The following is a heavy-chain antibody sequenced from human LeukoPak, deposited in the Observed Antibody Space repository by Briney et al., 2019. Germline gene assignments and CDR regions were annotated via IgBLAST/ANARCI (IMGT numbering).Heavy chain of an antibody. CDR1: GGSIRSYY. Sequence: SETLSLTCTVSGGSIRSYYWSWNRQPPGKGLEWIGCIYYTGSTNYNPSLKSRVTISVDTSKNQFSLKLSSVTAADTAVYFCARFPYFEGFDYWGQGTQVIVSS. J-gene: IGHJ4*02. D-gene: IGHD3-9*01. CDR3: ARFPYFEGFDY. V-gene: IGHV4-59*12. CDR2: IYYTGST.